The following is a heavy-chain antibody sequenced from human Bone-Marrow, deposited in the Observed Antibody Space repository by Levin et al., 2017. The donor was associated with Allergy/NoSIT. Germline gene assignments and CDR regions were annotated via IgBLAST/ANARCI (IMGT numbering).Heavy chain of an antibody. CDR1: GFTFSSFA. V-gene: IGHV3-23*01. D-gene: IGHD1-26*01. Sequence: AGGSLRLSCAASGFTFSSFAMSWVRQAPGKGLEWVSVISVTGGSTYYADSVKGRFTISRDNSKNTLYLRMNSLRAEDTAVYYCAKGYYDYGDYWGQGTLVTVSS. CDR3: AKGYYDYGDY. CDR2: ISVTGGST. J-gene: IGHJ4*02.